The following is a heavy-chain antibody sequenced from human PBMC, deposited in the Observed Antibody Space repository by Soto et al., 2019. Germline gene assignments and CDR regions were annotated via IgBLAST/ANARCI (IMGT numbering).Heavy chain of an antibody. J-gene: IGHJ4*02. V-gene: IGHV3-21*01. CDR3: ARGVRTSSPDFDY. D-gene: IGHD6-6*01. Sequence: PWGSLRLSCAASGFNLGSYWMHWVRQAPGKGLEWASSISSDRSYIYYADSVKGRFTISRDNAKNSLDLQMNSLRAEDTAVYYCARGVRTSSPDFDYWGQGTLVTVSS. CDR1: GFNLGSYW. CDR2: ISSDRSYI.